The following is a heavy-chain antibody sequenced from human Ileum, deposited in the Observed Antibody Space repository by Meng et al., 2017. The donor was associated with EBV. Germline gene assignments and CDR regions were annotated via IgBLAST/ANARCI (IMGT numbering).Heavy chain of an antibody. CDR2: IYHSGST. V-gene: IGHV4-4*02. CDR1: GGSISSSNW. CDR3: ARGTFYYYSGCRFDP. J-gene: IGHJ5*02. D-gene: IGHD3-22*01. Sequence: QGQLQESGPGLVKPSGTLSLTCAVSGGSISSSNWWSWVRQPPGKGLEWIGEIYHSGSTNYNPSLKSRVTISVDKSKNQFSLKLSSVTAADTALYYCARGTFYYYSGCRFDPWGQGTLVTVSS.